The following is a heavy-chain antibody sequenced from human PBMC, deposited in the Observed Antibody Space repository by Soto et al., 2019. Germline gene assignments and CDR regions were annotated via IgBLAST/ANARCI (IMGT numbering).Heavy chain of an antibody. D-gene: IGHD3-16*02. CDR3: AHGESSMTTRYWYFDL. Sequence: QITLKESGPPLVKPTQTLTLTCNFSGFSLSTSGMRVGWIRQPPGKALEWLALIYWDDDKRYSPSLKSRLTITKDTSKNQVVLTMTAVDPVDTATYYCAHGESSMTTRYWYFDLWGRGTLVTVSS. V-gene: IGHV2-5*02. CDR1: GFSLSTSGMR. J-gene: IGHJ2*01. CDR2: IYWDDDK.